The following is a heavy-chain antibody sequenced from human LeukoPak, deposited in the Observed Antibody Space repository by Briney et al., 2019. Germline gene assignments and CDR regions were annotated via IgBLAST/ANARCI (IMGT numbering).Heavy chain of an antibody. J-gene: IGHJ3*02. Sequence: SGTLSLTCAVSGGSISSSNWWSWVRPPPGKGLEWIGEIYHSGSTNYNPSLKSRVTISVDKSKHQFSLKLSSVTAADTAVYYCARGPPTGGFDAFDIWGQGTMVTVSS. V-gene: IGHV4-4*02. CDR1: GGSISSSNW. D-gene: IGHD3-16*01. CDR2: IYHSGST. CDR3: ARGPPTGGFDAFDI.